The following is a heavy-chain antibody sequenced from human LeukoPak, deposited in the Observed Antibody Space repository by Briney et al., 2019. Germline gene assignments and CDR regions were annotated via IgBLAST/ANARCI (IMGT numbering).Heavy chain of an antibody. D-gene: IGHD3-9*01. J-gene: IGHJ5*02. V-gene: IGHV3-23*01. CDR3: AKPYSGTILTGWFDP. Sequence: GGSLRLSCAASGFTFSSYAMTWVRQAPGKGLEWVSIISGSGGSTSYADSVKGRFTNSRDNSKNTLYLQMNSLRAEDTALYYCAKPYSGTILTGWFDPWGQGTLVTVSS. CDR2: ISGSGGST. CDR1: GFTFSSYA.